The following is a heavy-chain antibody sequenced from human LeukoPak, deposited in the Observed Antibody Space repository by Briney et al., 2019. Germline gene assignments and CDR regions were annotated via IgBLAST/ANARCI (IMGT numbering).Heavy chain of an antibody. V-gene: IGHV4-59*01. J-gene: IGHJ4*02. CDR1: GGSISSYY. CDR3: ARDRAAAGNRGFDY. D-gene: IGHD6-13*01. Sequence: SETLSLTCTVSGGSISSYYWSWIRQPPGKGLEWIGYIYYSGSTNYNPSLKSRVTISVDTSKNQFSLKLSSVTAADTAVYYCARDRAAAGNRGFDYWGQGTLVTVSS. CDR2: IYYSGST.